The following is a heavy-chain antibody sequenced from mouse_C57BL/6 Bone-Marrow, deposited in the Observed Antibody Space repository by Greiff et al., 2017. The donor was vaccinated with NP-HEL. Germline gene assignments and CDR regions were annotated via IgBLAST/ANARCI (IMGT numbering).Heavy chain of an antibody. CDR2: IRNKANGYTT. J-gene: IGHJ2*01. V-gene: IGHV7-3*01. CDR1: GFTFTDYY. Sequence: VQLKQSGGGLVQPGGSLSLSCAASGFTFTDYYMSWVRQPPGKALEWLGFIRNKANGYTTEYSASVKGRFTISRDNSQSILYLQMNALRAEDSATYYCARSPFITTVVAPYYFDYWGQGTTLTVSS. CDR3: ARSPFITTVVAPYYFDY. D-gene: IGHD1-1*01.